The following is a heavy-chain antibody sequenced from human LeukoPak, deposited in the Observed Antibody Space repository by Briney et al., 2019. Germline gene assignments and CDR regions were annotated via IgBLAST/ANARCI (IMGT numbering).Heavy chain of an antibody. CDR3: ARTAITMVRGVISYYYYMDV. CDR1: GGSISSHY. V-gene: IGHV4-59*11. CDR2: MYYSGST. D-gene: IGHD3-10*01. Sequence: PSETLSLTCTVSGGSISSHYWSWIRQPPGKGLEWIGHMYYSGSTNYNPSLKGRVTISVDTSKNQVSLKLTSVTAADTAVYYCARTAITMVRGVISYYYYMDVWGKGTTVTVSS. J-gene: IGHJ6*03.